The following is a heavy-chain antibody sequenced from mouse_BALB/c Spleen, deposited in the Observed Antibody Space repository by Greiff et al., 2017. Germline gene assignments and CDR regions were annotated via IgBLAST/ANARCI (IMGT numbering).Heavy chain of an antibody. CDR2: IRNKANGYTT. J-gene: IGHJ1*01. V-gene: IGHV7-3*02. Sequence: EVHLVESGGGLVQPGGSLRLSCATSGFTFTDYYMSWVRQPPGKALEWLGFIRNKANGYTTEYSASVKGRFTISRDNSQSILYLQMNTLRAEDSATYYCARDVTTVVEGYWYFDVWGAGTTVTVSS. CDR1: GFTFTDYY. CDR3: ARDVTTVVEGYWYFDV. D-gene: IGHD1-1*01.